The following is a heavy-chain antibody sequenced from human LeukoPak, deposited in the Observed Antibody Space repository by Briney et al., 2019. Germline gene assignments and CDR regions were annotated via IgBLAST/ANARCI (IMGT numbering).Heavy chain of an antibody. D-gene: IGHD3-10*01. CDR3: ARDFSMVRGIITPPFDY. J-gene: IGHJ4*02. Sequence: SETLSLTCTVSGGSISSSRYYWGWIRQPPGKGLEWIGSINYSGSTYYNPSLKSRVTISIDTSKNQFSLKLNSVTAADTAVFYCARDFSMVRGIITPPFDYWGQGTLVTVSS. V-gene: IGHV4-39*07. CDR2: INYSGST. CDR1: GGSISSSRYY.